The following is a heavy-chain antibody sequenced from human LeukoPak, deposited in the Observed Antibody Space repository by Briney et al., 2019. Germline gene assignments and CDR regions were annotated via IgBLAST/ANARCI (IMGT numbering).Heavy chain of an antibody. CDR3: AREGGAYCGGDCYMDY. D-gene: IGHD2-21*02. J-gene: IGHJ4*02. Sequence: ASVKVSCKASGYIFSNYGITWVRQAPGHGLEWMGWISGHSGNTNYAQKFQDRATMTTDTSTSTAYMELRSLRSDDTAVYYCAREGGAYCGGDCYMDYWGQGTLVTVSS. CDR1: GYIFSNYG. CDR2: ISGHSGNT. V-gene: IGHV1-18*01.